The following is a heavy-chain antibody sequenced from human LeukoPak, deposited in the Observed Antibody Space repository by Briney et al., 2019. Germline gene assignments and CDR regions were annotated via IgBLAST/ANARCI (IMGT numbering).Heavy chain of an antibody. D-gene: IGHD2-2*01. CDR2: ITNNGGST. CDR1: GFTFSDYA. CDR3: VKGRIYCCYPSLDY. J-gene: IGHJ4*02. Sequence: GGSLRLSCSVSGFTFSDYAMHWVRQAPGKGLEYVSAITNNGGSTYYADSAKGRFSVSRDNSKNTVYLQLSSLRPDHTAVYYCVKGRIYCCYPSLDYWGQGTLVTVSS. V-gene: IGHV3-64D*06.